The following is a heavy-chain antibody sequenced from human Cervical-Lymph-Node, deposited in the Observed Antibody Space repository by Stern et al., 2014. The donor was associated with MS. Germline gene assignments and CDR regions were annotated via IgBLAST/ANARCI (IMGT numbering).Heavy chain of an antibody. CDR2: IYNSGAT. CDR1: GDSITSGGHY. D-gene: IGHD1-26*01. V-gene: IGHV4-31*03. J-gene: IGHJ5*02. CDR3: ASRWSGTYYGQNWFDP. Sequence: VQLVESGPGLVKPSQTLSLTCTVSGDSITSGGHYWSWIRQHPGKGLEWIGYIYNSGATFYNPSLKGRFTISLDTSKSQFSLQLSSVTAADTAIYYCASRWSGTYYGQNWFDPWGQGMLVTVST.